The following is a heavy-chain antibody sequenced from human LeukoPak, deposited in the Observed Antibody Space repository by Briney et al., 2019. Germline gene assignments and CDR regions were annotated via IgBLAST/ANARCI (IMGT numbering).Heavy chain of an antibody. J-gene: IGHJ4*02. D-gene: IGHD6-19*01. CDR3: AKDLEQWLATGGVDY. CDR2: ISYDGSNK. Sequence: GRSLRLSCAASGFTFSSYGMHWVRQAPGKGLEWVAVISYDGSNKYYADSVKGRFTISRDNSKNTPYLQMNSLRAEDTAVYYCAKDLEQWLATGGVDYWGQGTLVTVSS. V-gene: IGHV3-30*18. CDR1: GFTFSSYG.